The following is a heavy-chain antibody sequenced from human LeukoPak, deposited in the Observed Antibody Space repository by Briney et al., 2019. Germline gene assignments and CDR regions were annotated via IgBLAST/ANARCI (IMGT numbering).Heavy chain of an antibody. CDR3: AKAVNSVYDSSGPI. D-gene: IGHD3-22*01. CDR1: GFTFSSYG. J-gene: IGHJ3*02. V-gene: IGHV3-30*18. CDR2: ISYDGSNK. Sequence: GGSLRLSCAASGFTFSSYGMHWVRQAPGKGLEWVAVISYDGSNKYYADPVKGRFTISRDNSKNTLYLQMNSLRAEDTAVYYCAKAVNSVYDSSGPIWGQGTMVTVSS.